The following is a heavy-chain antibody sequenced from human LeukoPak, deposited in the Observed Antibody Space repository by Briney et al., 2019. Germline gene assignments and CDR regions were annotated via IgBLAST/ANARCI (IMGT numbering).Heavy chain of an antibody. CDR1: GGSISSYY. V-gene: IGHV4-59*01. Sequence: SETLSLTCTVSGGSISSYYWSWIRQPPGKGLEWIGYIYYSGSTNYNPSLKSRVTISVDTSKNQFSLKLSSVTAADTAVYYCARVGMITFGGGYYFDYWGQGTLVTVSS. CDR3: ARVGMITFGGGYYFDY. CDR2: IYYSGST. D-gene: IGHD3-16*01. J-gene: IGHJ4*02.